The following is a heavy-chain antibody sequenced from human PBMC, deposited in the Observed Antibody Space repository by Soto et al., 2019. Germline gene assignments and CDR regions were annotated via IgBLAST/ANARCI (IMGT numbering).Heavy chain of an antibody. Sequence: QVQLQQWGAGLLKPSETLSLTCAVYGGSFSGYYWSWIRQPPGKGLEWIGEINHSGSTNNNPSLKSRVTISVDTSKNQFSLKLSSVTAADTAVYYCARGRLVPAAIKSRWFDPWGQGTLVTVSS. D-gene: IGHD2-2*01. V-gene: IGHV4-34*01. CDR3: ARGRLVPAAIKSRWFDP. CDR2: INHSGST. CDR1: GGSFSGYY. J-gene: IGHJ5*02.